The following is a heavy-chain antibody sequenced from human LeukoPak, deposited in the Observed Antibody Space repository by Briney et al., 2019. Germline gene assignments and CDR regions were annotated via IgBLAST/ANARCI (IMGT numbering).Heavy chain of an antibody. Sequence: GRSLRLSCAASGFTFSSYAMHWVRQAPGKGLEWVAVISYDGSNKYYADSVKGRFTISRDNSKNTLSLQMNSLRPEDTAVYYCTRAGGLVRGVHYYYYMDVWGKGTTVTISS. CDR3: TRAGGLVRGVHYYYYMDV. V-gene: IGHV3-30*04. J-gene: IGHJ6*03. D-gene: IGHD3-10*01. CDR1: GFTFSSYA. CDR2: ISYDGSNK.